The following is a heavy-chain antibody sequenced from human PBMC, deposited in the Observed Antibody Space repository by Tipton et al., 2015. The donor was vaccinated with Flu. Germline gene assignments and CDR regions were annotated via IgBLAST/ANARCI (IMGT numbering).Heavy chain of an antibody. CDR1: GASVGSPYC. V-gene: IGHV4-38-2*01. Sequence: TLSLTCSVSGASVGSPYCWGWVRQPPGKGLEWIGNICPGSPYYNPSLRSRVTISVARAKAQFSLRLTSVTAADTAVYFCARRDFSNYVSEPKNWFDLWGQGTQVTVSS. CDR2: ICPGSP. J-gene: IGHJ5*02. CDR3: ARRDFSNYVSEPKNWFDL. D-gene: IGHD4-11*01.